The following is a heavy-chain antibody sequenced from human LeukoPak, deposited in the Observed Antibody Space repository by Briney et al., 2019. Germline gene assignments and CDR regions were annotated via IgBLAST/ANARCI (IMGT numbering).Heavy chain of an antibody. CDR1: GGSFSGYY. J-gene: IGHJ5*02. CDR2: INHSEST. V-gene: IGHV4-34*01. Sequence: SETLSLTCAVYGGSFSGYYWSWIRQPPGKGLEWIGEINHSESTNYNPSLKRRVTISVDTSKNQFSLKLSSVTAADTAVYYCARGVVGGVKRRRFDPWGQGTLVTVSS. D-gene: IGHD3-16*01. CDR3: ARGVVGGVKRRRFDP.